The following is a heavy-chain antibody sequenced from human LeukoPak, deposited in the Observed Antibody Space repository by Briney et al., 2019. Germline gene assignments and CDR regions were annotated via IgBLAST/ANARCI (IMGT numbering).Heavy chain of an antibody. CDR1: GFTFSTYG. V-gene: IGHV3-9*01. D-gene: IGHD1-1*01. Sequence: SGGSLRLSCAASGFTFSTYGMHWVRQAPGKGLEWVSGISWNSGSIGYADSVKGRFTISRDNAKNSLYLQMNSLRAEDTALYYCAKDRTGTTSRIWIDYWGQGTLVTVSS. J-gene: IGHJ4*02. CDR3: AKDRTGTTSRIWIDY. CDR2: ISWNSGSI.